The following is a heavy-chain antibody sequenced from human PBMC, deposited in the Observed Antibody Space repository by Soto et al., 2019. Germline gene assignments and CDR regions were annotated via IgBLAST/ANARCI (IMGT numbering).Heavy chain of an antibody. V-gene: IGHV3-30*18. CDR3: AKPDEIQLFFMDV. CDR1: GFTFSSYG. CDR2: ISYDGSNK. J-gene: IGHJ6*03. D-gene: IGHD5-18*01. Sequence: GGSLRLSCAASGFTFSSYGMHWVRQAPGKGLEWVAVISYDGSNKYYADSVKGRFTISRDNSKNTLYLQMNSLRAEDTAVYYCAKPDEIQLFFMDVWGKGTTVTVSS.